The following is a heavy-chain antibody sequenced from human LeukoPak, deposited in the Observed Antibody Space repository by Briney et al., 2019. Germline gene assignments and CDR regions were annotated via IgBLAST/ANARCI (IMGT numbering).Heavy chain of an antibody. Sequence: PSETLSLTCTVSGGSISSSSYYWGWIRQPPGKGLEWIGSIYYSGSTYYNPSLKSRVTISVDTSKNQFSLKLSSVTAADTAVYYCARREVDSIGRWFDPWGQGTLVTVSS. CDR2: IYYSGST. CDR1: GGSISSSSYY. D-gene: IGHD3-9*01. CDR3: ARREVDSIGRWFDP. J-gene: IGHJ5*02. V-gene: IGHV4-39*01.